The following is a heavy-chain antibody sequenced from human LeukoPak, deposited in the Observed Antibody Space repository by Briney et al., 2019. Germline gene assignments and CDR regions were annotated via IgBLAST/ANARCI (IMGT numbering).Heavy chain of an antibody. Sequence: AGGSLRLSCAASGIIFSSYGMHWVRQAPGKGLEWVAFIRYDGSIKYYADSVKGRFTISRDNSKNTLYLQMNSLRGEDTAVYYCAKDARRVRDIGVVFGRGRGYMDVWGKGTTATISS. D-gene: IGHD2-15*01. V-gene: IGHV3-30*02. J-gene: IGHJ6*03. CDR3: AKDARRVRDIGVVFGRGRGYMDV. CDR1: GIIFSSYG. CDR2: IRYDGSIK.